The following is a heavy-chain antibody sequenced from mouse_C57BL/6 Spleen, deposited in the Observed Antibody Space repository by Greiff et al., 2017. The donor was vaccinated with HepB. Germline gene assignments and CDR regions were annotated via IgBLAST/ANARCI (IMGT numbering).Heavy chain of an antibody. Sequence: QVQLQQPGAELVKPGASVKLSCKASGYTFTSYWMHWVKQRPGQGLEWIGMIHPNSGSTNYNEKFKSKATLTVDKSSSTAYMQLSSLTSEDSAVYYCARLLDDYSYYFDYWGQGTTLTVSS. D-gene: IGHD2-4*01. CDR3: ARLLDDYSYYFDY. V-gene: IGHV1-64*01. CDR1: GYTFTSYW. CDR2: IHPNSGST. J-gene: IGHJ2*01.